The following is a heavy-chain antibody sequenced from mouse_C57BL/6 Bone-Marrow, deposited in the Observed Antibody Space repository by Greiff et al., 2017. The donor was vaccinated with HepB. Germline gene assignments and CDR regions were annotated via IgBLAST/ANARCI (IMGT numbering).Heavy chain of an antibody. D-gene: IGHD2-1*01. V-gene: IGHV1-81*01. CDR1: GYTFTSYG. Sequence: QVQLKESGAELARPGASVKLSCKASGYTFTSYGISWVKQRTGQGLEWIGEIYPRSGNTYYNEKFKGKATLTADKSSSTAYMELRSLTSEDSAVYFCARWGGNYVGFAYWGQGTLVTVSA. J-gene: IGHJ3*01. CDR3: ARWGGNYVGFAY. CDR2: IYPRSGNT.